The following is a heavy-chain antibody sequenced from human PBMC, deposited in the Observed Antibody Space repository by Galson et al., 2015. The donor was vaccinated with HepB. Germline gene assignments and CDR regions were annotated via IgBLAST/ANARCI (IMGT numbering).Heavy chain of an antibody. CDR2: IYYSGST. V-gene: IGHV4-59*08. CDR3: ARGIAAAGDFPFFDY. J-gene: IGHJ4*02. Sequence: LSLTCTVSGGSISSYYWSWIRQPPGKGLEWIGYIYYSGSTNYNPSLKSRVTISVDTSKNQFSLKLSSVTAADTAVYYCARGIAAAGDFPFFDYWGQGTLVTVST. D-gene: IGHD6-13*01. CDR1: GGSISSYY.